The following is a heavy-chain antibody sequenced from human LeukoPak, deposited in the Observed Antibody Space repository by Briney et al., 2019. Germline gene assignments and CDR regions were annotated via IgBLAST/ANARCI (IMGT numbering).Heavy chain of an antibody. V-gene: IGHV3-23*01. CDR3: AKDHDILTGYYAY. CDR1: GFTFNIYA. Sequence: GGSLRLSCAASGFTFNIYAMSWVRQAPGKGLEWVSAISGSGGSTYYADSVKGRFTISRDNSKNTLYLQMNSLRAEDTAVYYCAKDHDILTGYYAYWGQGTLVTVSS. J-gene: IGHJ4*02. D-gene: IGHD3-9*01. CDR2: ISGSGGST.